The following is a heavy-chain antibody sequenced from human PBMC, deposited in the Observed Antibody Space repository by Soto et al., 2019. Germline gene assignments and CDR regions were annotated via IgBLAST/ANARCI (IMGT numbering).Heavy chain of an antibody. V-gene: IGHV3-23*01. J-gene: IGHJ6*02. CDR1: GFTFSNYG. Sequence: EVQLLESGGGLVQPGGSLRLSCVVSGFTFSNYGMRWVRQATGKGLEWVASISGAGGRIYNEDPVKGRFTISRESSKNSVYLQVNSLRADDTAVYYCEKGRTDEYGHYSYYGMDVCGQGITVTFS. CDR2: ISGAGGRI. CDR3: EKGRTDEYGHYSYYGMDV. D-gene: IGHD3-10*01.